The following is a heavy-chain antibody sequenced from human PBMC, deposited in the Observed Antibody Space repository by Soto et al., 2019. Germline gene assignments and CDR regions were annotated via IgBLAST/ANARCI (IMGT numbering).Heavy chain of an antibody. J-gene: IGHJ6*02. CDR1: GGTFSSYA. V-gene: IGHV1-69*06. CDR2: IIPIFGTA. CDR3: ARDSGPSSRLYYYYGMDV. D-gene: IGHD6-13*01. Sequence: QVQLVQSGAEVKKPGSSVKVSCKASGGTFSSYAISWVRQAPGQGLEWMGGIIPIFGTANYAQKFQGRVTITADKSTSTAYMGLSSLRSEDTAVYYCARDSGPSSRLYYYYGMDVWGQGTTVTVSS.